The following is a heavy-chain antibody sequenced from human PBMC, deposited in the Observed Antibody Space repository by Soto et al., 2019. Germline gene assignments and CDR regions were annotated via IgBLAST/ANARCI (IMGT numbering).Heavy chain of an antibody. Sequence: QVQLQESGPGLVKPSETLSLTCTVSGGSVSSGNYYWSWIRQPPGKGLEWIGYIYYSGSTNYNPSLKSRVTISVDTSKNQFSLKLSSVTAADTAVFYCARYTNSWYPRWFDPWGQGTLVTVSS. V-gene: IGHV4-61*01. J-gene: IGHJ5*02. D-gene: IGHD6-13*01. CDR2: IYYSGST. CDR3: ARYTNSWYPRWFDP. CDR1: GGSVSSGNYY.